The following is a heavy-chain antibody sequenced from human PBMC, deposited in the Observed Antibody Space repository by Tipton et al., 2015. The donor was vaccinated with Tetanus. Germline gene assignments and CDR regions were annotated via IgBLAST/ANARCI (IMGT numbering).Heavy chain of an antibody. D-gene: IGHD2-15*01. CDR3: ARVANRSRRRGYDL. V-gene: IGHV4-61*08. CDR2: ISPSGRT. CDR1: GGSLRSGDYQ. Sequence: LRLSCSVSGGSLRSGDYQWNWIRQPPGKGLEWLAYISPSGRTNSNYSLKSRITISQDKSKNQFSLRLTSVTAADTAVYYCARVANRSRRRGYDLWGQGKMVIASS. J-gene: IGHJ3*01.